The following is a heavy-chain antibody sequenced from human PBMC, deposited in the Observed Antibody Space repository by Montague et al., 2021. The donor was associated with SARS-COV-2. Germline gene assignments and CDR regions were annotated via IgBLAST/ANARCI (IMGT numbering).Heavy chain of an antibody. CDR2: ITGNGVT. V-gene: IGHV3-23*01. CDR3: VKEDVDSRGRLTVSFDY. CDR1: GFAFITFP. J-gene: IGHJ4*02. Sequence: SLRLSCAASGFAFITFPMTWVRQAPGKGLEWVSAITGNGVTYYADSVKGRFTISRDNSKNTLYLHMNSLRAEDTAVYYCVKEDVDSRGRLTVSFDYWGQGSLVTVSS. D-gene: IGHD2-21*01.